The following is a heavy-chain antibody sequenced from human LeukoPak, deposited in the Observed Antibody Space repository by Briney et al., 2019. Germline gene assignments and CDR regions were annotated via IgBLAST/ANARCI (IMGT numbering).Heavy chain of an antibody. CDR2: ISYDGSDK. D-gene: IGHD2-2*01. V-gene: IGHV3-30-3*01. CDR3: ARDWDCGSSTCYGALGY. Sequence: GGSLRLSCAASGFTFSSYAMHWVRQAPGKGLEWVAVISYDGSDKYYADSVKGRFTISRDNSKNTLYLQMNSLRAEDTAVYYCARDWDCGSSTCYGALGYWGQGTLVTVSS. J-gene: IGHJ4*02. CDR1: GFTFSSYA.